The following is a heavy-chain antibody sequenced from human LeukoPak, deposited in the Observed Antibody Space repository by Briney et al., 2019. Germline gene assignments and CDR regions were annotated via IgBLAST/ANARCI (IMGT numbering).Heavy chain of an antibody. CDR3: ARDLRVGGYDSFRMYNWFDP. J-gene: IGHJ5*02. CDR1: GFTFSSYW. Sequence: GGSLRLSCAASGFTFSSYWMSWVRQAPGKGLEWVANIKPDGSEKYYVDSVKGRFTISRDNAKNSLYLQMNSLRADDTAVYYCARDLRVGGYDSFRMYNWFDPWGQGTLVTVSS. V-gene: IGHV3-7*01. D-gene: IGHD5-12*01. CDR2: IKPDGSEK.